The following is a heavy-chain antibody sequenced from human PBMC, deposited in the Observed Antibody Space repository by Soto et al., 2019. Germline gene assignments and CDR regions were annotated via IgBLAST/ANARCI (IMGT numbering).Heavy chain of an antibody. Sequence: SVKVSCKASGGTFSSYAISWVRQAPGQGLEWMGGIIPIFGTANYAQRFQGRVTITADEYTSTAYMELSSLRSEDTAVYYCARDKITGTTVSYYYYGMDVWGQGTTVTVSS. CDR3: ARDKITGTTVSYYYYGMDV. CDR2: IIPIFGTA. CDR1: GGTFSSYA. V-gene: IGHV1-69*13. J-gene: IGHJ6*02. D-gene: IGHD1-7*01.